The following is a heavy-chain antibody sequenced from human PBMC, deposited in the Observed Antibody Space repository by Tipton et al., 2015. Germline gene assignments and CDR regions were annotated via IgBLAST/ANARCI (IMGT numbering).Heavy chain of an antibody. V-gene: IGHV1-18*01. CDR2: ISPYNANT. Sequence: QLVQSGAEVKKPGASVKGSCKTAGYTFTSYGVSWLRQAPGQGLEWMGWISPYNANTKYAQKFLGRVTMTRDTSVRTAYMELSSLRSEDTAVYYCARGQSTHFFDPWGQGTPVTVSS. CDR1: GYTFTSYG. D-gene: IGHD4-11*01. CDR3: ARGQSTHFFDP. J-gene: IGHJ5*02.